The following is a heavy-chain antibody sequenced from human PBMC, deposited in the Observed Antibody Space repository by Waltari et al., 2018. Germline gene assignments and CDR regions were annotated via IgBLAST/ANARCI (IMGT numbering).Heavy chain of an antibody. CDR1: EFTFSSYG. Sequence: QVQLVESGGGVVQPGRSLRLSCAASEFTFSSYGMHWVRQAQGKGLEWVAVIWYDGSNKYYADSVKGRFTISRDNSKNTLYLQMNSLRAEDTAVYYCASGLGYMDYWGQGTLVTVSS. J-gene: IGHJ4*02. CDR2: IWYDGSNK. V-gene: IGHV3-33*01. CDR3: ASGLGYMDY. D-gene: IGHD1-1*01.